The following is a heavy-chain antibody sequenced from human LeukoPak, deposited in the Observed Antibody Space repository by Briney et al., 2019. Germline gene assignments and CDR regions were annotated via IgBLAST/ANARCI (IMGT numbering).Heavy chain of an antibody. CDR3: ARDQTGGMVATISDY. Sequence: ASVKVSCKASGYTFSSYDINWVRQATGQGLEWMGWMNPNSGNTAYAQKFQGRVTMTRNTSISTAYMELSSLRSDDTAVYYCARDQTGGMVATISDYWGQGTLVTVSS. CDR2: MNPNSGNT. D-gene: IGHD5-12*01. V-gene: IGHV1-8*01. CDR1: GYTFSSYD. J-gene: IGHJ4*02.